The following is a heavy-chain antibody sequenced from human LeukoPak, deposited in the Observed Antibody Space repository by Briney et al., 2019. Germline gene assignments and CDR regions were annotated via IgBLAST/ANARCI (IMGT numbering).Heavy chain of an antibody. CDR1: GFTFSGYW. J-gene: IGHJ4*02. Sequence: RPGGSLRLSCVVSGFTFSGYWMSWVRQAPGKGLEWVSNIKHDSSEKYYVDSVKGRFTISRDNVKNSLYLQMNSLRAEDTAVYYCVRERSTEGPTRPLDYWGQGTLVTVSS. CDR2: IKHDSSEK. CDR3: VRERSTEGPTRPLDY. D-gene: IGHD1-26*01. V-gene: IGHV3-7*03.